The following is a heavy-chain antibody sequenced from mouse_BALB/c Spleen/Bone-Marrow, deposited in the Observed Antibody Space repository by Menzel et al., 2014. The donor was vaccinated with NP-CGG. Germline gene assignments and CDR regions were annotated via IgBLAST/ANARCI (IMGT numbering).Heavy chain of an antibody. D-gene: IGHD2-2*01. J-gene: IGHJ3*01. Sequence: ESGGGLVKPGGSLKLSCAASGFTFSSYAMSWVRQTPEKRLEWVASISSGGSTYYPDSVKGRFTISRDNARNILYLQMSSLRSEDTAMYYCAREGDGYDPAWFAYWGQGTLVTVSA. CDR3: AREGDGYDPAWFAY. CDR1: GFTFSSYA. V-gene: IGHV5-6-5*01. CDR2: ISSGGST.